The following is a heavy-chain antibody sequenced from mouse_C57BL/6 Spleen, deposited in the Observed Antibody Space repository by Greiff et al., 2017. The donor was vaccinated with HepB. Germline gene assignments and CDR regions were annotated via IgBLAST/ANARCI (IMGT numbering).Heavy chain of an antibody. J-gene: IGHJ2*01. V-gene: IGHV1-76*01. Sequence: QVQLKESGAELVRPGASVKLSCKASGYTFTDYYINWVKQRPGQGLEWIARIYPGSGNTYYNEKFKGKATLTAEKSSSTAYMQLSSLTSEDSAVYFCARVGGYYGDYWGQGTTLTVSS. CDR1: GYTFTDYY. CDR2: IYPGSGNT. D-gene: IGHD1-1*02. CDR3: ARVGGYYGDY.